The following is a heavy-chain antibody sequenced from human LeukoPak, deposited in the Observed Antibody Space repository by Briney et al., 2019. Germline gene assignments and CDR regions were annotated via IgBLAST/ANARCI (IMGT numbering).Heavy chain of an antibody. CDR1: GFTFSSYA. Sequence: AGGSLRPSCAASGFTFSSYAMSWVRQAPGKGLEWVSAISGSGGSTYYADSVKGRFTISRDNSKNTLYLQMNSLRAEDTAVYYCAKKLRAVAGKGRYFDLWGRGTLVTVSS. CDR3: AKKLRAVAGKGRYFDL. D-gene: IGHD6-19*01. V-gene: IGHV3-23*01. CDR2: ISGSGGST. J-gene: IGHJ2*01.